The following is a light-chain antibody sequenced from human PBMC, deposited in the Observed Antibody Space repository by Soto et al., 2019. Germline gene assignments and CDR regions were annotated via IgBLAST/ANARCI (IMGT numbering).Light chain of an antibody. CDR3: QQYGDWPPDT. Sequence: EIVLTQSPGTLSLSPGERATLSCRASQSVSSNYLAWYQQKPGQAPRLLIYDASTRATGVPARFGGSGSGTEFTLTISGLQSEDFAVYYCQQYGDWPPDTFGQGTKVEI. CDR1: QSVSSNY. J-gene: IGKJ2*01. CDR2: DAS. V-gene: IGKV3-20*01.